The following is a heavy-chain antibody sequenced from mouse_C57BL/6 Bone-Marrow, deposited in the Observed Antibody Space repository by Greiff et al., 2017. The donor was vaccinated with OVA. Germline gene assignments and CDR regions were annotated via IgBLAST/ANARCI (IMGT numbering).Heavy chain of an antibody. V-gene: IGHV5-6*01. Sequence: EVNLVESGGDLVKPGGSLKLSCAASGFTFSSYGMSWVRQTPDKRLEWVATISSGGSYTYYPDSVKGRFTISRDNAKNTLYLQMSSLKSEDTAMYYCARQTENCDYWGQGTTLTVSS. CDR1: GFTFSSYG. J-gene: IGHJ2*01. CDR3: ARQTENCDY. CDR2: ISSGGSYT.